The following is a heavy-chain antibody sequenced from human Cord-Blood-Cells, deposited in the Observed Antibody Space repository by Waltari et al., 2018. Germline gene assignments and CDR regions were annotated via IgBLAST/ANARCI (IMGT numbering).Heavy chain of an antibody. CDR1: GGSISSSSYY. V-gene: IGHV4-39*07. J-gene: IGHJ5*02. Sequence: QLQLQESGPGLVKPSETLSLPCTVSGGSISSSSYYWGWIRQPPGKGLEWIGSIYYSGSTYYNPSLKSRVTISVDTSKNQFSLKLSSVTAADTAVYYCATHIVVVTASPNWFDPWGQGTLVTVSS. D-gene: IGHD2-21*02. CDR2: IYYSGST. CDR3: ATHIVVVTASPNWFDP.